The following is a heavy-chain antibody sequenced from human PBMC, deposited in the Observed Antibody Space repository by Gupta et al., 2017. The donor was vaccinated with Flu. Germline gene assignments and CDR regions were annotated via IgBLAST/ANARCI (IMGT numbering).Heavy chain of an antibody. CDR1: GFTFPSYA. CDR2: ISVRGDST. V-gene: IGHV3-23*01. J-gene: IGHJ5*02. CDR3: ANAGFNRDIVVA. Sequence: EMELLESGGDLVQPGGSLRLSCAASGFTFPSYAMSWVRQAPGKGLEWVSVISVRGDSTDYADSVKGRFTISRDNSKNTLYLQMNSLRAEDTAIYYCANAGFNRDIVVAWGQGTLVTVSS. D-gene: IGHD2-15*01.